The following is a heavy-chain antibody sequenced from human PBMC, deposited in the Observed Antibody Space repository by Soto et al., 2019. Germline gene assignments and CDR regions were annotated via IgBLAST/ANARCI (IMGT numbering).Heavy chain of an antibody. CDR1: GGTFSSYT. J-gene: IGHJ5*02. CDR2: IIPILGIA. D-gene: IGHD2-2*01. Sequence: GASVKVSCKASGGTFSSYTISWVRQAPGQGLEWMGRIIPILGIANYAQKFQGRVTITADKSTSTAYMELSSLRSEDTAVYYCARDRGYCSSTSCYERVQRFDPWGQGTLVTVSS. V-gene: IGHV1-69*04. CDR3: ARDRGYCSSTSCYERVQRFDP.